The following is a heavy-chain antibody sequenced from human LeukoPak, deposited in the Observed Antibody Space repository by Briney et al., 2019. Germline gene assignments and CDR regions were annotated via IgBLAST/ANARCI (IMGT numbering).Heavy chain of an antibody. J-gene: IGHJ4*02. Sequence: GGSLRLSCAASGFTFSNYWMHWVRQAPGKGLEWVSGINWNGGSTGYADSVKGRFTISRDNAKNSLYLQMNSLRAEDTALYYCARDSYDILTGPIDYWGQGTLVTVSS. V-gene: IGHV3-20*04. D-gene: IGHD3-9*01. CDR2: INWNGGST. CDR1: GFTFSNYW. CDR3: ARDSYDILTGPIDY.